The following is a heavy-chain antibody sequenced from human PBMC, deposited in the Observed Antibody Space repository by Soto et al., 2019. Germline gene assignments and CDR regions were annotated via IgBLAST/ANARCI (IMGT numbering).Heavy chain of an antibody. CDR1: GYTFTSYD. V-gene: IGHV1-8*01. CDR2: MNPNSGNT. J-gene: IGHJ4*02. D-gene: IGHD6-13*01. Sequence: ASVKVSCKASGYTFTSYDINWVRQATGQGLEWMGWMNPNSGNTGYAQKVQGRIPMTRNTSIRTTYMALSSLRSVDTAVYYCSRGSIAAAGTSGYYWGQGTLVTASS. CDR3: SRGSIAAAGTSGYY.